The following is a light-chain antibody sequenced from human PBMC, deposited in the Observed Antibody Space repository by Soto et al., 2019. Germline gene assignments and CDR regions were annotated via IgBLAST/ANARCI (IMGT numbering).Light chain of an antibody. Sequence: QSVLTQPASVSGSPGQSITISCTGTNSDVGAYDYVSWYQQHPGKAPKLMIYEVTNRPSGVSNRFSGSKSGNTASLTISGLQPEDEADYHCSSFTTSRTYVFGSGTKVTVL. CDR1: NSDVGAYDY. CDR3: SSFTTSRTYV. V-gene: IGLV2-14*01. CDR2: EVT. J-gene: IGLJ1*01.